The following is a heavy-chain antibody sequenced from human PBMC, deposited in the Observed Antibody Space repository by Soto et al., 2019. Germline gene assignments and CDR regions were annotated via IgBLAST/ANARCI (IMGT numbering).Heavy chain of an antibody. Sequence: TLSLTCPVSGVSISSGGYYWSWIRQHPGKGLEWIGYIYYSGSTYYNPSLKSRVTISVDTSKNQFSLKLSSVTAADTAVYYCARGSIVVVTWNAFDIWGQGTTVTV. D-gene: IGHD3-22*01. CDR2: IYYSGST. CDR1: GVSISSGGYY. CDR3: ARGSIVVVTWNAFDI. V-gene: IGHV4-31*03. J-gene: IGHJ3*02.